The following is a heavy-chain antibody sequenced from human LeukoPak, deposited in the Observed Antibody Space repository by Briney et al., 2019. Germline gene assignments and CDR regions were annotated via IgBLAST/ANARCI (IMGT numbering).Heavy chain of an antibody. J-gene: IGHJ4*02. CDR2: IIPIFGTA. Sequence: SVKVSCXASGGTFSSYAISWVRLAPGQGLEWMGGIIPIFGTANYAQKFQGRVTITTDESTSTAYMELSSLRSEDTAVYYCATRITDSGSSHIDYWGQGTLVTVSS. CDR3: ATRITDSGSSHIDY. CDR1: GGTFSSYA. D-gene: IGHD1-26*01. V-gene: IGHV1-69*05.